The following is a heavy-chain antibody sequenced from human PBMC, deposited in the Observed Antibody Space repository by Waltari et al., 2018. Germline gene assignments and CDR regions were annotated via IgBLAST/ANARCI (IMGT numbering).Heavy chain of an antibody. CDR1: GFTLSRDN. V-gene: IGHV3-48*04. CDR2: ISSFGTT. D-gene: IGHD3-10*01. CDR3: ARAKTGDYYYYYMDV. Sequence: EVQLVESGGGLVQPGGSLRVSCAASGFTLSRDNMNWVRQARGKGLEWLSYISSFGTTDYADSVKGRFTISRDNADNSLSLQMNSLRAEDTAVYYCARAKTGDYYYYYMDVWGKGTTVTISS. J-gene: IGHJ6*03.